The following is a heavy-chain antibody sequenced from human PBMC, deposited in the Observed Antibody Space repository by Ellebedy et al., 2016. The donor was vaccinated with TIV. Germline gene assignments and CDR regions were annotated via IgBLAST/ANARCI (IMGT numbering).Heavy chain of an antibody. CDR2: ISSTGYYI. D-gene: IGHD1-26*01. CDR1: GFSFSSYI. J-gene: IGHJ5*02. V-gene: IGHV3-21*01. Sequence: GESLKISCAASGFSFSSYIMNWVRQAPGKGLEWVSSISSTGYYIYYADSLTGRFTISRDDARNSLYLQMNSLRAEDTAVYYCARSGELDAWGQGTLVTVAS. CDR3: ARSGELDA.